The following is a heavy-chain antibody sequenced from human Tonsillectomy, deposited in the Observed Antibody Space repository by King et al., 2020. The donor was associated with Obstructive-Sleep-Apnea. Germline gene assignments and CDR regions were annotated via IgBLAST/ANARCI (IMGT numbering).Heavy chain of an antibody. Sequence: VQLVQAGAEVKKPGSSVKVSCKASGGTSSNYVISWVRQAPGQGLEWMGGIIPVFGRTNYAQKFQGRVTITADEITSTAYMELRSLRSEDTAVYYCARSGGGFDAFDNWGQGTMVTVSS. CDR2: IIPVFGRT. CDR3: ARSGGGFDAFDN. J-gene: IGHJ3*02. D-gene: IGHD2-15*01. V-gene: IGHV1-69*01. CDR1: GGTSSNYV.